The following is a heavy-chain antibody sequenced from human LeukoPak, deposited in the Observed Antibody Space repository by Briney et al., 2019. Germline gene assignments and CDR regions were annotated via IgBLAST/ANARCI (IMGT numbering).Heavy chain of an antibody. V-gene: IGHV3-23*01. D-gene: IGHD6-19*01. CDR1: GLTFNSYG. Sequence: GGSLRLSCEASGLTFNSYGMSWVRQAPGKGLQWVSAITGDGTTTYYADSVKGRFTISRDNSKNMLYLQMSSLRAEDTAVYYCAKMQGCFDCWGQGTLVPVSS. J-gene: IGHJ4*02. CDR3: AKMQGCFDC. CDR2: ITGDGTTT.